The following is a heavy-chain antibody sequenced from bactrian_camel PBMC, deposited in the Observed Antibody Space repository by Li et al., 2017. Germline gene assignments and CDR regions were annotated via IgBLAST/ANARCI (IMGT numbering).Heavy chain of an antibody. J-gene: IGHJ6*01. Sequence: HVQLVESGGGSVQAGGPLRLSCLYNHRGNCMGWFRQAPGKEREGVAAINASGGRTAYRNSVKGRFTISKENANTLYLQLNSLKPEDTATYYCSASPDCQRGWPAFGYWGQGTQVTVS. CDR1: NHRGNC. CDR2: INASGGRT. D-gene: IGHD1*01. V-gene: IGHV3S54*01. CDR3: SASPDCQRGWPAFGY.